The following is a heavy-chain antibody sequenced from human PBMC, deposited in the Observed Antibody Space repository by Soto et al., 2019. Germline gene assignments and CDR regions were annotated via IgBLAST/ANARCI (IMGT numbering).Heavy chain of an antibody. J-gene: IGHJ3*01. Sequence: GGSLRLSCAASGFTFGSYAMSWVRQAPGKGLEWVSAISSSGGSAFYPDSVRGRFTISRDNSKNTLFLQMNSLRAEDTAVYHCTNRKLPTRPWGPAFDVWGQGTMVTVSS. V-gene: IGHV3-23*01. D-gene: IGHD6-6*01. CDR3: TNRKLPTRPWGPAFDV. CDR2: ISSSGGSA. CDR1: GFTFGSYA.